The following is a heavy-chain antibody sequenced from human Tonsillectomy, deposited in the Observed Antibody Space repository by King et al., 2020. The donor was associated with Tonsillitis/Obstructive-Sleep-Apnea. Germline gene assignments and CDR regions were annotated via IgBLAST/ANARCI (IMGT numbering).Heavy chain of an antibody. CDR2: ISYDGSNK. CDR3: ARDSLGHYFDY. Sequence: VQLVESGGGVVQPGRSLRLSCAASGFTFSSYAMYWVRQATGKGLEWVAIISYDGSNKYYADSVKGRFTISRDNSKNTLYLQLNSLRAEDTAVYYCARDSLGHYFDYWGQGTLVTVSS. V-gene: IGHV3-30*04. J-gene: IGHJ4*02. CDR1: GFTFSSYA. D-gene: IGHD3-16*01.